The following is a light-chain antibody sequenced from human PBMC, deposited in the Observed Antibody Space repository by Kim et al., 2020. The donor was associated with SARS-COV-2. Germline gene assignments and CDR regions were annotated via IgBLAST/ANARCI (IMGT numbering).Light chain of an antibody. V-gene: IGLV4-60*03. Sequence: SSVRLTCPLRSGHSTFSSAWPQQQPGKAPRFLMKVEGSGSYNKGGGVPDRFSGSRSGADRYLIISNLHSEDEADYYCETWDSNIQVFGGGTQLTVL. CDR1: SGHSTFS. J-gene: IGLJ3*02. CDR3: ETWDSNIQV. CDR2: VEGSGSY.